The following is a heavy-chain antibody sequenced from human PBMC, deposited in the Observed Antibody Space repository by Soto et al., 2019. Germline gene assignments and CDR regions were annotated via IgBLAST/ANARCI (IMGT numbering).Heavy chain of an antibody. D-gene: IGHD4-17*01. Sequence: EVQLVESGGGLVKPGGSLRLSCAASGFTFSSYSMNWVRQAPGKGLEWVSAISSSSSYIYYADSVKGRFTISRDNAKNSLYLQMNSLRAEDTAVHYCARRMTTVTTGWYFDLWGRGTLVTVSS. CDR1: GFTFSSYS. CDR3: ARRMTTVTTGWYFDL. V-gene: IGHV3-21*01. CDR2: ISSSSSYI. J-gene: IGHJ2*01.